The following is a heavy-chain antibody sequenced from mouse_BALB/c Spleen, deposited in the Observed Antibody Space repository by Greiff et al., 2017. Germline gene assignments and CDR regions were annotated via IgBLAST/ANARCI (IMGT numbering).Heavy chain of an antibody. CDR2: IDPENGNT. D-gene: IGHD2-10*01. V-gene: IGHV14-1*02. CDR3: ATYYGNFAY. CDR1: GFNIKDYY. J-gene: IGHJ3*01. Sequence: EVQLQQSGAELVRPGALVKLSCKASGFNIKDYYMHWVKQRPEQGLEWIGWIDPENGNTIYDPKFQGKASITADTSSNTAYLQLSSLTSEDTAVYYCATYYGNFAYWGQGTLVTVSA.